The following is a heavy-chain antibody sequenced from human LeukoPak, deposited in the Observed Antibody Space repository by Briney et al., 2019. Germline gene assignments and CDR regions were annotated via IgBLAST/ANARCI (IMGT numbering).Heavy chain of an antibody. V-gene: IGHV3-33*01. D-gene: IGHD6-19*01. CDR2: IWYDGSNK. Sequence: PGGSLRLSCAASGFTFSSYGMHWVRQAPGKGLEWVAVIWYDGSNKYYADSVKGRFTISRDNSKNTLYLQMNSLRAEDTAVYYCARDELAGTPLYYFDYWGQGTLVTVSS. J-gene: IGHJ4*02. CDR3: ARDELAGTPLYYFDY. CDR1: GFTFSSYG.